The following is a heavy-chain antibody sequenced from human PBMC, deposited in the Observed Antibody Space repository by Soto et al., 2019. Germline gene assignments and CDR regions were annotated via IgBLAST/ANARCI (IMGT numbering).Heavy chain of an antibody. Sequence: ASVKVSFKASGYSFTNNDVSWLRQATGQGLEWMGWMNPGSGDTGYAQKFQGRVTMTRDISIATAYMELSSLRSDDTAIYYCARMETFGSLNWFDPWGQGTLVTVSS. D-gene: IGHD3-16*01. CDR2: MNPGSGDT. J-gene: IGHJ5*02. CDR1: GYSFTNND. CDR3: ARMETFGSLNWFDP. V-gene: IGHV1-8*01.